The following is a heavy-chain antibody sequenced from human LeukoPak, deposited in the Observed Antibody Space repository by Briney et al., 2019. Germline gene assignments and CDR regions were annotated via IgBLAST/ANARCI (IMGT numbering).Heavy chain of an antibody. J-gene: IGHJ4*02. D-gene: IGHD6-6*01. Sequence: GGSLRLSCAPSGFIVSNNYMTWVRQAPGKGLEWVSVIYSGGSTYYADSVKGRFTISRDNSKNTLYLQMNSLRAEDTAVYYCAARVSTSRSFDYWGQGTLVTVSS. CDR1: GFIVSNNY. V-gene: IGHV3-53*01. CDR3: AARVSTSRSFDY. CDR2: IYSGGST.